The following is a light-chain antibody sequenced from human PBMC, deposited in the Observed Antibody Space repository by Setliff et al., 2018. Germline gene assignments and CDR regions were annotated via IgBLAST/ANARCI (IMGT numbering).Light chain of an antibody. CDR2: DVS. CDR3: GLYTSINTLLYI. J-gene: IGLJ1*01. V-gene: IGLV2-14*01. Sequence: QSVLTQPASVSGSPGQSITISCTGTSGDVGGYDYVSWYQQHPGKAPKLMIYDVSNRPSGVSNRFSGSKSGNTASLTISGLQAEDEADYYCGLYTSINTLLYIFGTGTKVTVL. CDR1: SGDVGGYDY.